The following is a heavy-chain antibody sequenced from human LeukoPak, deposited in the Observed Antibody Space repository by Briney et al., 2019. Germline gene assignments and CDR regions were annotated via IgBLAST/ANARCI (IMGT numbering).Heavy chain of an antibody. J-gene: IGHJ4*02. CDR3: ARARYTGSYSLFDY. CDR2: IYYSGST. V-gene: IGHV4-31*03. D-gene: IGHD1-26*01. CDR1: GGSISSGGYY. Sequence: SETLSLTCTVSGGSISSGGYYWSWIRQHPGKGLEWIGYIYYSGSTYYNPSLKSRVTISVDTSKSQFSLKLSSVTAADTAVYYCARARYTGSYSLFDYWGQGTLVTVSS.